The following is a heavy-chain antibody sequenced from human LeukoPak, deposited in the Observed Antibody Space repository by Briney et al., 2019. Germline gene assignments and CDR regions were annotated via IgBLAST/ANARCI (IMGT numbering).Heavy chain of an antibody. D-gene: IGHD3-22*01. CDR1: GFTFSSYW. J-gene: IGHJ3*02. V-gene: IGHV3-74*01. CDR2: INTDGSST. CDR3: ARDLTPPITMIVVVTYHDAFDI. Sequence: GGSLRFSCAASGFTFSSYWMHWVRQAPGKGLVWVSRINTDGSSTSYADSVKGRFTISRDNAKNTLYLQMNSLRAEDTAVYYCARDLTPPITMIVVVTYHDAFDIWGQGTMVTVSS.